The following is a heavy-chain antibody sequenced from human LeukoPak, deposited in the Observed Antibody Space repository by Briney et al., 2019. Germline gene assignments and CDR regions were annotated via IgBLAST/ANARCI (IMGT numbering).Heavy chain of an antibody. J-gene: IGHJ1*01. V-gene: IGHV3-64D*09. D-gene: IGHD6-19*01. CDR3: VKDVNPYSSGWQQYFQH. CDR2: ISNNGGNT. CDR1: GFTFSSYA. Sequence: GGSLRLSCSASGFTFSSYAMHWVRQAPGKGPECVSAISNNGGNTYYADSVEVRFTISRDNSRDTLYLQMSSLRAEDTAVYYCVKDVNPYSSGWQQYFQHWGQGTLVTVSS.